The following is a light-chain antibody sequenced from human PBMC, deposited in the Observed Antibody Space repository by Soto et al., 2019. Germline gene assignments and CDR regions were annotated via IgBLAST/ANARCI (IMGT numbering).Light chain of an antibody. Sequence: QAVVTQPPSVSGAPGQRVTISCTGGSSNIGAGSDVHWYQQLPGTAPKLLIYGNNNRPSGVPDRFSGSKSGTSASLAITGLQAEDEADYYCQSYDTSLSALYVFGTGTKLTVL. CDR1: SSNIGAGSD. CDR3: QSYDTSLSALYV. CDR2: GNN. J-gene: IGLJ1*01. V-gene: IGLV1-40*01.